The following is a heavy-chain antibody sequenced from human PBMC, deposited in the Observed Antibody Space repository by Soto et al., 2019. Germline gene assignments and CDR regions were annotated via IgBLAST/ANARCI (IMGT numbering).Heavy chain of an antibody. CDR3: GKGRSYYYYYGVDV. V-gene: IGHV3-23*01. CDR2: ISGSGGST. Sequence: PGGSLRLSCAASGFTFSNYAMNWVRQAPGKGLEWVSVISGSGGSTYYADSVKGRFTISRDNSKSTLYLQMNSLRAEDTAVYYCGKGRSYYYYYGVDVWGQGTTVTAP. D-gene: IGHD1-26*01. J-gene: IGHJ6*02. CDR1: GFTFSNYA.